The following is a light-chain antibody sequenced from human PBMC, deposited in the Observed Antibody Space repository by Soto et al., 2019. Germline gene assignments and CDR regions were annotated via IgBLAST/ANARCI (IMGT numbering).Light chain of an antibody. CDR1: PSVLYVSNNKNY. CDR3: VQTRQLPWT. V-gene: IGKV2D-29*01. CDR2: AVS. J-gene: IGKJ1*01. Sequence: DIVMTQSPDSLAVSLGGRATINCKSSPSVLYVSNNKNYFYWYLQKPGQPPQLLIYAVSNRFSGMPERFSGSGSGTDFTLKSSRVEAEDAGIYYCVQTRQLPWTFGQGTKVDI.